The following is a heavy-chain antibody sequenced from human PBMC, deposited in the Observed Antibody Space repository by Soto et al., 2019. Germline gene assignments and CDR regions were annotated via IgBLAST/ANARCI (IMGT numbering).Heavy chain of an antibody. CDR1: CVSISNFY. CDR2: IYTSGST. CDR3: ARAPSDYGDYDY. Sequence: QVQLQESGPGLVKPSEILSLSCTVSCVSISNFYWSWIRQPAGKGLEWIGRIYTSGSTNYNPSLKSRVTMSVDTSMNQFSLKVNSVTAADTAVYYCARAPSDYGDYDYWGQGTLVTVSS. V-gene: IGHV4-4*07. D-gene: IGHD4-17*01. J-gene: IGHJ4*02.